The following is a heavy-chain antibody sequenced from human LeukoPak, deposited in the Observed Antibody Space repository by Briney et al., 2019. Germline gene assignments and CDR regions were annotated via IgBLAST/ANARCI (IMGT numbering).Heavy chain of an antibody. V-gene: IGHV3-23*01. CDR2: TSGSGGST. CDR1: GFTFSSHA. CDR3: AKGRRVTTVPGTGLAEYFQV. Sequence: PGGSLRLSCAASGFTFSSHAMSWVRQAPGKGLEWVSGTSGSGGSTYYVDSVKGRFTISRDNSKNTLYLQMNSLRAENMAVYYCAKGRRVTTVPGTGLAEYFQVWGQGTLVTVST. D-gene: IGHD6-19*01. J-gene: IGHJ1*01.